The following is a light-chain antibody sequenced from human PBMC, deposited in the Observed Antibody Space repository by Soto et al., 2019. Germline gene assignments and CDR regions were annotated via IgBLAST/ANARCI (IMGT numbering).Light chain of an antibody. CDR1: QSVSSSY. V-gene: IGKV3-20*01. Sequence: EIVFTQSPGTLSFSPGERATLSCRASQSVSSSYLAWYQQKPGQAPRLLIYGASSRATGIPDRFSGSGSGTDFTLTISRLEPEDFAVYYCQQYGSSPSFGGGTKV. CDR3: QQYGSSPS. CDR2: GAS. J-gene: IGKJ4*01.